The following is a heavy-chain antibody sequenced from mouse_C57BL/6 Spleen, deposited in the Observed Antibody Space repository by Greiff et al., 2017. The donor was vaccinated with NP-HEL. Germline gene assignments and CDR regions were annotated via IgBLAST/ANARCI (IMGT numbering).Heavy chain of an antibody. J-gene: IGHJ3*01. V-gene: IGHV5-17*01. CDR1: GFTFSDYG. CDR2: ISSGSSTI. D-gene: IGHD1-1*01. Sequence: EVQLVESGGGLVKPGGSLKLSCAASGFTFSDYGMHWVRQAPEKGLEWVAYISSGSSTIYYADTVKGRFTISRDNAKNTLFLQMTSLRSEDTAMYYCARTNYYGSSSGFAYWGQGTLVTVSA. CDR3: ARTNYYGSSSGFAY.